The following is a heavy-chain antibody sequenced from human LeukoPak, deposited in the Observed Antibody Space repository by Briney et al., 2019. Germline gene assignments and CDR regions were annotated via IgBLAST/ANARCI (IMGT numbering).Heavy chain of an antibody. Sequence: PGRSLRLSCAASGFTFSSSAMSWVRQAPGKGLAWVSSITDSGDGEYYADSVKGRFTISRDDSKNTLYLQMNSLRAEDTAVYYCAKDRPAYCSSTSCSIDYWGQGTLVTVSS. CDR3: AKDRPAYCSSTSCSIDY. V-gene: IGHV3-23*01. D-gene: IGHD2-2*01. J-gene: IGHJ4*02. CDR1: GFTFSSSA. CDR2: ITDSGDGE.